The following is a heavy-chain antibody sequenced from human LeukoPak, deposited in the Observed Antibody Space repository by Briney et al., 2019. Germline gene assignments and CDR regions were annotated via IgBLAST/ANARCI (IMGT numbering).Heavy chain of an antibody. J-gene: IGHJ4*02. CDR3: ARHRGVRGLFDY. Sequence: PSETLSLTCAVYGGSFSGYYWSWIRQPPGKGLEWIGEINHSGSTNYNPSLKSRVTISVDTSKNQFSLKLSSVTAADTAVYYCARHRGVRGLFDYWGQGTLVTVSS. V-gene: IGHV4-34*01. CDR1: GGSFSGYY. D-gene: IGHD3-10*01. CDR2: INHSGST.